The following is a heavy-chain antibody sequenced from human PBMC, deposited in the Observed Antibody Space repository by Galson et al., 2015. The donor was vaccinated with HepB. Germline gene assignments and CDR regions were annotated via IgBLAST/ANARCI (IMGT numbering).Heavy chain of an antibody. J-gene: IGHJ5*02. CDR1: GLNFAYAW. CDR2: IASETDGMTT. Sequence: SLRLSCAASGLNFAYAWMTWIRQAPGKGLEWVGRIASETDGMTTDYAAFAKDRFSISRDDSKDTVFLQMISLRTDDSAIYYCCSHLNSVTWESHHCGQGTLVTVSS. D-gene: IGHD4-17*01. V-gene: IGHV3-15*04. CDR3: CSHLNSVTWESHH.